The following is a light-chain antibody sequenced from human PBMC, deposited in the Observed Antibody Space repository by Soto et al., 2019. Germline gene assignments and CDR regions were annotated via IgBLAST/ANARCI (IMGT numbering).Light chain of an antibody. CDR1: SGDVGGYNF. CDR3: SSYAGSNSFV. J-gene: IGLJ1*01. Sequence: QSALTQPPSASGSPGQSVTISCTGTSGDVGGYNFVSWYQQYPGKAPKLMIYEVSKRPSGVPDRFSGSKSGNTASLTVSGLQAADEADYFCSSYAGSNSFVFGTGTKLTVL. CDR2: EVS. V-gene: IGLV2-8*01.